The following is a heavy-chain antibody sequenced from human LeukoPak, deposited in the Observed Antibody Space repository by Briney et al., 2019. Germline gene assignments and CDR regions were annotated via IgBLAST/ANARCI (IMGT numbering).Heavy chain of an antibody. Sequence: GASVEVSCKASGYTFTSYAMNWVRQAPGQGLEWMGWINTNTGNPTYAQGFTGRFVFSLDTSVSTAYLQISSLKAEDTAVYYCARGAVREGATDFDYWGQGTLVTVSS. J-gene: IGHJ4*02. CDR3: ARGAVREGATDFDY. D-gene: IGHD1-26*01. CDR1: GYTFTSYA. CDR2: INTNTGNP. V-gene: IGHV7-4-1*02.